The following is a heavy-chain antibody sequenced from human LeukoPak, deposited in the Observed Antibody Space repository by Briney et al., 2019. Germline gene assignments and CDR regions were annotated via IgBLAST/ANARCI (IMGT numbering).Heavy chain of an antibody. J-gene: IGHJ3*02. V-gene: IGHV4-39*01. CDR2: IYYSGST. D-gene: IGHD3-3*01. Sequence: SETLSLTCTVSGGSLSSSSYYWGWIRQPPGKGLEWIGSIYYSGSTYYNPSLQSRDTISLDTSKNQFSLKLRAMTAHDWAVYYCARPRVPELFEAFDIWGQGTMVSVSS. CDR1: GGSLSSSSYY. CDR3: ARPRVPELFEAFDI.